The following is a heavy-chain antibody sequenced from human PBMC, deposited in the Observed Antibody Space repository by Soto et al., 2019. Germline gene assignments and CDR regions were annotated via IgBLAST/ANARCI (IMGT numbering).Heavy chain of an antibody. CDR3: ARDDRTISGAVTLDY. V-gene: IGHV1-3*04. D-gene: IGHD3-3*02. Sequence: QVQLVQSGAEVEKPGASVKVSCKASGYNFTTYAMLWVRQAPGQRPEWMGWINTGNGNTKYSPKFQGRMSIARDTSASTSYLDLRSLTSEDTAIYFCARDDRTISGAVTLDYWGPGTLVTVSS. CDR2: INTGNGNT. CDR1: GYNFTTYA. J-gene: IGHJ4*02.